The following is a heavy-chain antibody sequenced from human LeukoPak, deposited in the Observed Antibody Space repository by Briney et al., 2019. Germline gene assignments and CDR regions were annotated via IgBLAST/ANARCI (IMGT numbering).Heavy chain of an antibody. CDR1: GFTFDDYG. D-gene: IGHD1-26*01. CDR2: INWNGGST. V-gene: IGHV3-20*04. CDR3: ARGSSGSYTKYFDY. J-gene: IGHJ4*02. Sequence: GGSLRLSCAASGFTFDDYGMSWVRHAPGKGLEWVSGINWNGGSTGYADSVKGRFTISRDNAKNSLYLQMNSLRAEDTALYYCARGSSGSYTKYFDYWGQGTLVTVSS.